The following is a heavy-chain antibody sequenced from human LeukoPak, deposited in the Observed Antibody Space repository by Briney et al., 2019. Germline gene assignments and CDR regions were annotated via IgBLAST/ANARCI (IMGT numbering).Heavy chain of an antibody. Sequence: ASETLSLTCAVSGGSISSSNWWSWVRQPPGKGLEWIGEIYHSGSTNYNPSLKSRVTISVDKSKNQFSLKLSSVTAADTAVYYCARDRGDIVVVVAATPYGMDVWGQGTTVTVSS. CDR1: GGSISSSNW. J-gene: IGHJ6*02. V-gene: IGHV4-4*02. CDR2: IYHSGST. D-gene: IGHD2-15*01. CDR3: ARDRGDIVVVVAATPYGMDV.